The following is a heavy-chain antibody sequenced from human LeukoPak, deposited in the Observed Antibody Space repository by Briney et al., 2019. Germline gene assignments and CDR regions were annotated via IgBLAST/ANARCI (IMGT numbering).Heavy chain of an antibody. D-gene: IGHD6-19*01. V-gene: IGHV4-59*08. Sequence: SETLSLTCTVSGGSISSYYWSWNRQPPGKGLEWIGYIYYSGSTNYNPSLKSRVTMSVDTSKNQFSLKLISVTAADTAVYYCARRSYSSGWFYFDYWGQGALVTVSS. CDR2: IYYSGST. CDR3: ARRSYSSGWFYFDY. J-gene: IGHJ4*02. CDR1: GGSISSYY.